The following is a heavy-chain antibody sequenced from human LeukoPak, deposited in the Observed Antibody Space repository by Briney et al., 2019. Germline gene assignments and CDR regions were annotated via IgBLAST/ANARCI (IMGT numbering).Heavy chain of an antibody. CDR1: GFTVSSNY. CDR2: IYSGGNT. CDR3: ALNGDSSGSYYQFYFDY. J-gene: IGHJ4*02. V-gene: IGHV3-53*01. D-gene: IGHD3-22*01. Sequence: PGGSLRLSCAASGFTVSSNYMSWVRQAPGKGLEWVSVIYSGGNTYYADSVKGRFTISRDNSMNTLCLQMNSLRAEDTAVYYCALNGDSSGSYYQFYFDYWGQGTLVTVSS.